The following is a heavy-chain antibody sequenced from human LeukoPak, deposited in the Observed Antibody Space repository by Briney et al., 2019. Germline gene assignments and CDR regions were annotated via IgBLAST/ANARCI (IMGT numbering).Heavy chain of an antibody. V-gene: IGHV1-58*02. J-gene: IGHJ6*02. D-gene: IGHD1-7*01. CDR3: AALGKSTGTTPYYYGMDV. CDR1: GFTLTSSG. CDR2: IVVGSGNT. Sequence: SVKVSCKASGFTLTSSGMQWVRQARGQRLEWIGWIVVGSGNTNYAQKFQERVTITRDMSTSTAYMELSSLRSEDTAAYYCAALGKSTGTTPYYYGMDVWGQGTTVTVSS.